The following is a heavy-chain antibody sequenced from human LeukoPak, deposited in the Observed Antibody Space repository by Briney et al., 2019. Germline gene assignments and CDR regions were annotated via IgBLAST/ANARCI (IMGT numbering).Heavy chain of an antibody. CDR2: IIPIFGTA. V-gene: IGHV1-69*05. CDR3: ARDRNDITMVRGVRDAFDI. CDR1: GGTFSSYA. Sequence: SVKVSCKASGGTFSSYAISWVRQAPGQGLEWMGGIIPIFGTANYAQKLQGRVTMTTDTSTSTAYMELRSLRSDDTAVYYCARDRNDITMVRGVRDAFDIWGQGTMVTVSS. D-gene: IGHD3-10*01. J-gene: IGHJ3*02.